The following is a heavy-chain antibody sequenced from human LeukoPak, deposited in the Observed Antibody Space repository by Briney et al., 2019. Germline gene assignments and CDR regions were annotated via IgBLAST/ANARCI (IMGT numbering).Heavy chain of an antibody. CDR3: ARGRAYCSGGSCQRRGYYFDY. V-gene: IGHV4-34*01. J-gene: IGHJ4*02. CDR2: INHSGST. CDR1: GGSISSYY. D-gene: IGHD2-15*01. Sequence: SETLSLTCTVSGGSISSYYWSWIRQPPGKGLEWIGEINHSGSTNYNPSLKSRVTISVDTSKNQFSLKLSSVTAADTAVYYCARGRAYCSGGSCQRRGYYFDYWGQGTLVTVSS.